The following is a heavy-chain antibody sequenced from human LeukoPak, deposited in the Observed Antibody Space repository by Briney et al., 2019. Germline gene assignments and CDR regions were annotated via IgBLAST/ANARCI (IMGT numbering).Heavy chain of an antibody. V-gene: IGHV1-69*02. Sequence: SVKVSCKASGGTFSSYTISWVRQAPGQGLEWMGRIIPILGIANYAQKLQGRVTMTTDTSTSTAYMEPRSLRSDDTAVYYCARVVSYYDGSGYYYGFDYWGQGTLVTVSS. CDR3: ARVVSYYDGSGYYYGFDY. CDR2: IIPILGIA. CDR1: GGTFSSYT. D-gene: IGHD3-22*01. J-gene: IGHJ4*02.